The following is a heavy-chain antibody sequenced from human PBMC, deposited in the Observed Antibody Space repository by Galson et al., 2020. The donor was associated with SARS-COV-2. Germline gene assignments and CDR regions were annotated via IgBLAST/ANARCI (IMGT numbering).Heavy chain of an antibody. CDR2: INNDGSIT. Sequence: GGSLRLSCAASGFTFGPYWMNWVRQVPGEGLVFVSRINNDGSITTYADSVKGRFTISRDNAKNTLYLQMNTLRAQDTAVYHCAREGVGGIHGIDVWGRGTTVTVSS. D-gene: IGHD2-15*01. V-gene: IGHV3-74*01. CDR1: GFTFGPYW. CDR3: AREGVGGIHGIDV. J-gene: IGHJ6*02.